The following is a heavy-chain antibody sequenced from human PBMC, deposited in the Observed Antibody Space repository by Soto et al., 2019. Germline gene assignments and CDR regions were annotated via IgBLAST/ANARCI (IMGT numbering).Heavy chain of an antibody. CDR1: GFTFSNHW. Sequence: EVQLVESGGGLVQPGGSLRLSCAASGFTFSNHWMHWVRQAPGKGLVWVSRINSDGSSTSYADSVKGRFTISRDNAKNTLYLEMNSLRAEDTAVYYCVRDRGSMVRVYNWFDPWGQGTLVTVSS. CDR2: INSDGSST. D-gene: IGHD3-10*01. V-gene: IGHV3-74*01. J-gene: IGHJ5*02. CDR3: VRDRGSMVRVYNWFDP.